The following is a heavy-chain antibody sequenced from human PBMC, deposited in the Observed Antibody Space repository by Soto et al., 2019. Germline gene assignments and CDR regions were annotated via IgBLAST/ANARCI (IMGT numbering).Heavy chain of an antibody. V-gene: IGHV3-30-3*01. D-gene: IGHD3-10*01. J-gene: IGHJ5*02. CDR3: ARTVLLWFGELCDWFDP. Sequence: QVQLVESGGGVVQPGRSLRISCAASGFTFSSYAMHWVRQAPGKGLEWVAVISYDGSNKYYADSVKGRFTISRDNSKNTLYLQMNSLRAEDTAVYYGARTVLLWFGELCDWFDPLGQGTLVTVSS. CDR2: ISYDGSNK. CDR1: GFTFSSYA.